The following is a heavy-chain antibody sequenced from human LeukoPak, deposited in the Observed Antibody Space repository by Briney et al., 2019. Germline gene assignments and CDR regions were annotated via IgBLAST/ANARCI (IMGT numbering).Heavy chain of an antibody. J-gene: IGHJ6*02. V-gene: IGHV3-48*03. Sequence: GGSLRLSCAASGFTFSSYEMNWVRQAPGKGLEWVSYISSSGSTIYYADSVKGRFTISRDNSKNTLYLQMNSLRAEDTAVYYCAREVTMVRGVTHYYYYGMDVWGQGTTVTVSS. CDR3: AREVTMVRGVTHYYYYGMDV. D-gene: IGHD3-10*01. CDR2: ISSSGSTI. CDR1: GFTFSSYE.